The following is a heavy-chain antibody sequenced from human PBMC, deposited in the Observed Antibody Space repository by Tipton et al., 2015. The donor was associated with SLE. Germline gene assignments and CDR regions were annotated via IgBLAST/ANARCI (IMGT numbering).Heavy chain of an antibody. D-gene: IGHD3-10*01. V-gene: IGHV5-51*01. J-gene: IGHJ6*02. Sequence: QLVQSGAEVKKPGESLKISCQGSGYTFSSYWIVWVRQRPGKGLEWMGIIYPTDSDIIYSPSFQGQVTISADESTSTAYLQLSSLKAADTAMYYCARHNKGDYYGSGSPYYYYYGMDVWGQGTTVTVSS. CDR2: IYPTDSDI. CDR3: ARHNKGDYYGSGSPYYYYYGMDV. CDR1: GYTFSSYW.